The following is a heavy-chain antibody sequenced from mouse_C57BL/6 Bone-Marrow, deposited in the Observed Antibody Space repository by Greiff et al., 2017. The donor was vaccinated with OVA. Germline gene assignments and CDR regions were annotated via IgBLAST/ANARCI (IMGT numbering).Heavy chain of an antibody. CDR3: ARDACLYYGYYAMDY. V-gene: IGHV14-3*01. CDR1: GFNIKNTY. Sequence: VQLKESVAELVRPGASVKLSCTASGFNIKNTYMHWVKQRPEQGLEWIGRIDPANGNTKYAPKFQGKAPITADTSSNTAYLQLSSLTSEDTAIYYGARDACLYYGYYAMDYWGQGTSVTVSS. D-gene: IGHD1-2*01. CDR2: IDPANGNT. J-gene: IGHJ4*01.